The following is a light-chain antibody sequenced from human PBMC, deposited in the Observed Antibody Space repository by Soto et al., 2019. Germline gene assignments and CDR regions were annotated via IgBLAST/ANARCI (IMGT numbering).Light chain of an antibody. CDR1: SSNIGAGYD. Sequence: QAVVTQPPSVSGAPGQRVTISCTGSSSNIGAGYDVHWYQQPPGTAPKLLIYINNNRPSGVPDRFSGSKSGTTASLAITGLQAEDEADYYCQSYDISGWVFGGGTKLTVL. V-gene: IGLV1-40*01. CDR3: QSYDISGWV. J-gene: IGLJ3*02. CDR2: INN.